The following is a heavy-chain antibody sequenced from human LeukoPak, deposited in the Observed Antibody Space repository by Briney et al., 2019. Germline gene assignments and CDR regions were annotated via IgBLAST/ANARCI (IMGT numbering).Heavy chain of an antibody. V-gene: IGHV4-34*01. Sequence: PSETLSLTCAVYGGSFSGYYWSWIRQPPGKGLEWIGEINHSGSTNYNPSLKSRVTISVDTSKNQFSLKLSSVTAADTAVYYCARLDTLFDYWGQGTLVTVSS. CDR2: INHSGST. D-gene: IGHD5-18*01. CDR1: GGSFSGYY. CDR3: ARLDTLFDY. J-gene: IGHJ4*02.